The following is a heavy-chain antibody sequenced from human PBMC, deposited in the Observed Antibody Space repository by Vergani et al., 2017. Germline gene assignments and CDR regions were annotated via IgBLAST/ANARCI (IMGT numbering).Heavy chain of an antibody. J-gene: IGHJ1*01. CDR1: GFTFRSFA. Sequence: EVQLLESGGGLVQPGGSLRLSCAASGFTFRSFARSGVGQAPGKGLEWVSAFSGSGGSTYYADSVKGRFTISRDNSKNTLYLQMNSLRAEDTAVYYCAKPSPGITIFGWSLYWGQGTLVTVSS. CDR3: AKPSPGITIFGWSLY. V-gene: IGHV3-23*01. D-gene: IGHD3-3*01. CDR2: FSGSGGST.